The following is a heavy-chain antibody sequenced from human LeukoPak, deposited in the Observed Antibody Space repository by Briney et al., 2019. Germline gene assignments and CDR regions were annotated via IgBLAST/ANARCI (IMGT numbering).Heavy chain of an antibody. Sequence: GGSLRLSCAVSGFTLSNYGMSWVRQAPGKGLEWVAGIGGSGGGTNYADSVKGRFTISRDNPKNTLYLQMNSLRAEDTAVYFCAKRGVVIRVLLVGFHKEAYYFDSWGQGALVTVSS. CDR2: IGGSGGGT. CDR1: GFTLSNYG. V-gene: IGHV3-23*01. CDR3: AKRGVVIRVLLVGFHKEAYYFDS. D-gene: IGHD3-10*01. J-gene: IGHJ4*02.